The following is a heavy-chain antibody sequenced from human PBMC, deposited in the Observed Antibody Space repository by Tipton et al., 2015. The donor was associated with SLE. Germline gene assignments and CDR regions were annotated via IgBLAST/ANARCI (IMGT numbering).Heavy chain of an antibody. V-gene: IGHV3-21*04. J-gene: IGHJ6*02. Sequence: SLRLSCAASGFTFSSYSMNWVRQAPGKGLEWVSSISSSSSYIYYADSVKGRFTISRDNAKNSLYLQMNSLRAEDTAVYYCARDGVGLLGGGCYGMDVWGQGTTVTVSS. D-gene: IGHD3-16*01. CDR2: ISSSSSYI. CDR3: ARDGVGLLGGGCYGMDV. CDR1: GFTFSSYS.